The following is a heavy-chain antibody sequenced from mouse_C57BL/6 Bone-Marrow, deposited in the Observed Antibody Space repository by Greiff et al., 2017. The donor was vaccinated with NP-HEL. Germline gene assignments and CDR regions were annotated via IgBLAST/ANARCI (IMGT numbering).Heavy chain of an antibody. J-gene: IGHJ4*01. V-gene: IGHV5-17*01. CDR1: GFTFSDYG. CDR3: ARGLLPLGY. Sequence: EVKLMESGGGLVKPGGSLKLSCAASGFTFSDYGMHWVRQAPEKGLEWVAYISSGSSTIYYADTVKGRFTISRDNAKNTLFLQMTSLGSEDTAMYYCARGLLPLGYWGQGTSVTVSS. D-gene: IGHD2-3*01. CDR2: ISSGSSTI.